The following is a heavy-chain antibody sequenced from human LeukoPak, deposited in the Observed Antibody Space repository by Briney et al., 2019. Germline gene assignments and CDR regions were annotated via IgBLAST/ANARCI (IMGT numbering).Heavy chain of an antibody. Sequence: SETLSLTCAVSGGSISSSNWWSWVRQPPGKGLEWIGEIYHSGSTNYNPSLKSRVTISADTSKNQFSLKLSFVTAADTAVYYCARLFMVRGVISHFDYWGQGTLVTVSS. V-gene: IGHV4-4*02. CDR2: IYHSGST. D-gene: IGHD3-10*01. J-gene: IGHJ4*02. CDR3: ARLFMVRGVISHFDY. CDR1: GGSISSSNW.